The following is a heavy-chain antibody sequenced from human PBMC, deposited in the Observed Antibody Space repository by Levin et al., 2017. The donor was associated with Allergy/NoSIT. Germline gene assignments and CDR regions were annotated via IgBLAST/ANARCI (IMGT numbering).Heavy chain of an antibody. CDR3: ATQFQW. V-gene: IGHV3-15*01. CDR1: GFSLSNAW. CDR2: ITSKTDGAAT. D-gene: IGHD6-19*01. Sequence: GGSLRLSCAASGFSLSNAWMNWVRQAPGKGLEWVGRITSKTDGAATDYAAPVKGRFTISRDDSTNTLYLQMNSPKVEDTAVYFCATQFQWWGQGTLVTVSS. J-gene: IGHJ4*02.